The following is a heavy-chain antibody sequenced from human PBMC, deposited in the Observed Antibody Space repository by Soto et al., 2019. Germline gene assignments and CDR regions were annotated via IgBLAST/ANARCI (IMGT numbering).Heavy chain of an antibody. V-gene: IGHV3-7*04. Sequence: PGGSLRLSCAASGFTFSSYWMSWVRQAPGKGLEWVANIKQDGSEKYYVDSVKGRFTISRDNAKNSLYLQMNSLRAEDTAVYYCARVGSGWYDYFDYWGQGTLVTVSS. CDR1: GFTFSSYW. CDR2: IKQDGSEK. J-gene: IGHJ4*02. D-gene: IGHD6-19*01. CDR3: ARVGSGWYDYFDY.